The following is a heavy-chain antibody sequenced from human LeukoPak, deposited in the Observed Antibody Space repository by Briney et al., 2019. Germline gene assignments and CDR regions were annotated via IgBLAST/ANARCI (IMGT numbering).Heavy chain of an antibody. CDR2: ISSTTTTI. CDR3: ARDYYDSSSSPSDY. Sequence: GSLRLSCAASGFTFSSYGMNWVRQAPGKGLEWVSYISSTTTTIYYADSVKGRFTISRDNANNSLYLQMNSLRAEDTAVYYCARDYYDSSSSPSDYWGQGTLVTVSS. V-gene: IGHV3-48*01. J-gene: IGHJ4*02. CDR1: GFTFSSYG. D-gene: IGHD3-22*01.